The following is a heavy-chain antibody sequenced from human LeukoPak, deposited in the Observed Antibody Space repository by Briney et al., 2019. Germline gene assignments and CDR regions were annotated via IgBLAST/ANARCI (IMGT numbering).Heavy chain of an antibody. V-gene: IGHV3-23*01. Sequence: PGGSLRLSCAASGFTFTSYSMSWVRQAPGKGLEWVSGTSDRGDYTYYADSVKGRFTISRDNSKNTLYLQMNSLRAEDTAVYYCAKESGYYDSSGYYYGYFDYWGQGTLVTVSS. J-gene: IGHJ4*02. CDR2: TSDRGDYT. CDR3: AKESGYYDSSGYYYGYFDY. CDR1: GFTFTSYS. D-gene: IGHD3-22*01.